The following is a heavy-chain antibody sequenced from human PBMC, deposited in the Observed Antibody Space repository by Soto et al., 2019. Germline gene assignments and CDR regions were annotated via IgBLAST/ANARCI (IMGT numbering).Heavy chain of an antibody. CDR2: MHYNGYT. CDR1: SDSISNYC. V-gene: IGHV4-4*08. CDR3: AREYYDILTGSHYYYYYYGMDV. Sequence: SETLSLTCTVSSDSISNYCCSWFRQPPGKGLEWIGYMHYNGYTSYNPSLKSRVTISVDTSKNQFSLKLSSVTAADTAVYYCAREYYDILTGSHYYYYYYGMDVWGQGTTVTVS. J-gene: IGHJ6*02. D-gene: IGHD3-9*01.